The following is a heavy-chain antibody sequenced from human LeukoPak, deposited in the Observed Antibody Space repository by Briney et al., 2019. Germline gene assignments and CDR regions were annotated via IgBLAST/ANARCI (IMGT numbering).Heavy chain of an antibody. D-gene: IGHD3-10*01. V-gene: IGHV4-39*07. CDR3: ARDPGYGSGSYDVYFDY. CDR1: GGSISSSSYY. J-gene: IGHJ4*02. Sequence: SETLSLTCTVSGGSISSSSYYWGWIRQPPGKGLEWIGSIYYSGSTYYNPSLKSRVTISVGTSKNQFSLKLSSVTAADTAVHYCARDPGYGSGSYDVYFDYWGQGTLVTVSS. CDR2: IYYSGST.